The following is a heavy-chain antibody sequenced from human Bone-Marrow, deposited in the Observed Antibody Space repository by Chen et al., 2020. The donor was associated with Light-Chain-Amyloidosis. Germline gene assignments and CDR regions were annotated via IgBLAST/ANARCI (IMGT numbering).Heavy chain of an antibody. D-gene: IGHD2-21*01. Sequence: EVQLVESGGGLVQPGGSLRLSCAACGFTFTRFWMAWVRQVPGKGLEWVANIKEDGSEIHYVDSVKGRFTISRDNPKNSLSLQMSSLRAEDTAVYYCVRDATRGGDFDYWGQGTLVTVSS. J-gene: IGHJ4*02. V-gene: IGHV3-7*01. CDR2: IKEDGSEI. CDR1: GFTFTRFW. CDR3: VRDATRGGDFDY.